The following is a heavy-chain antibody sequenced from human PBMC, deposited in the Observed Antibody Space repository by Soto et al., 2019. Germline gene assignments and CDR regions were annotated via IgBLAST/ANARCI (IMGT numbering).Heavy chain of an antibody. Sequence: SETLSLTCTVSGGSISSGGYYWSWIRQHPGKGLEWIGYIYYSGSTYYNPSLKSRVTISVDTSKNQFSLKLSSVTAADTAVYYCARDEFGPTNAFDIWGQGTMVTVSS. D-gene: IGHD3-10*01. CDR2: IYYSGST. J-gene: IGHJ3*02. CDR3: ARDEFGPTNAFDI. CDR1: GGSISSGGYY. V-gene: IGHV4-31*03.